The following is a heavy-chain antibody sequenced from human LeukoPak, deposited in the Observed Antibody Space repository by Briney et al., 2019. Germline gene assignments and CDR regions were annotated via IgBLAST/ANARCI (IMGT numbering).Heavy chain of an antibody. D-gene: IGHD3-22*01. Sequence: TGGSLRLSCTTSGFTFSNFGMHWVRQAPGQGLEWVTFIPYDGSSKYYADSVKGRFTISRDNAKNSLYLQMNSLRAEDTAVYYCARRVIVVGLDYWGQGTLVTVSS. J-gene: IGHJ4*02. CDR2: IPYDGSSK. CDR1: GFTFSNFG. V-gene: IGHV3-30*02. CDR3: ARRVIVVGLDY.